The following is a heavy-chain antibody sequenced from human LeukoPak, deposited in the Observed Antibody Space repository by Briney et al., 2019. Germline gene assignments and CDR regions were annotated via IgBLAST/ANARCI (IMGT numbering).Heavy chain of an antibody. CDR2: IYADGSS. J-gene: IGHJ4*02. V-gene: IGHV4-61*10. CDR3: ARDIGPKTGYCRGGSCYPAEGYFDY. D-gene: IGHD2-15*01. Sequence: NASETLSLTCTVSGGSVGSENSYWNWIRQPAGKGLEWIGRIYADGSSTYNPSLKSRVTLSVDTSNNQFSLRLSSVTAADTAVYYCARDIGPKTGYCRGGSCYPAEGYFDYWGQGTLVTVSS. CDR1: GGSVGSENSY.